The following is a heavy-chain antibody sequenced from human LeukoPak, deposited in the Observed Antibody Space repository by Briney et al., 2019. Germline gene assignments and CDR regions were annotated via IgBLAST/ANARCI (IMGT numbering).Heavy chain of an antibody. J-gene: IGHJ4*02. CDR3: ARGGGNYAFDY. Sequence: GGPLSLSCAVSGLIVSTNYRRGVRRAPGRGRVWVSVIYSGGGTYYADSVRGRFTISRDNSKSTLYLQMNSLRAEDTAVYYCARGGGNYAFDYWGQGTLVTVSS. CDR1: GLIVSTNY. D-gene: IGHD1-26*01. V-gene: IGHV3-53*01. CDR2: IYSGGGT.